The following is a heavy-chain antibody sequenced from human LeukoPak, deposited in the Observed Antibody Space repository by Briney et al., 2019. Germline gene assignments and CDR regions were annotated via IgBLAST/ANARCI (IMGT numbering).Heavy chain of an antibody. D-gene: IGHD2-2*01. CDR2: INPNSGGT. Sequence: ASVKVSCKASGYTFTGYYMHWVRQAPGQGLEWMGWINPNSGGTNYAQKFQGRVTMTRDTSISTAYMELSRLRSDDTAVYYCARGIVVPAAGDDAFDIWGQGTMVTVPS. CDR1: GYTFTGYY. J-gene: IGHJ3*02. CDR3: ARGIVVPAAGDDAFDI. V-gene: IGHV1-2*02.